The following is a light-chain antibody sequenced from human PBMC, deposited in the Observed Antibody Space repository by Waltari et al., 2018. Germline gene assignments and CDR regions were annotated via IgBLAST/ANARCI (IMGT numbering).Light chain of an antibody. V-gene: IGKV4-1*01. Sequence: DIVMTQSPDSLAVSLGERAAIHCKPSQSVLYSSNNKNDLAWYQQKPGQPPKLLIYWASTRESGVPDRFSGSGSGTDFTLTISSLQAEDVAVYYCQQYYSTPLTFGGGTKVEIK. CDR1: QSVLYSSNNKND. CDR3: QQYYSTPLT. CDR2: WAS. J-gene: IGKJ4*01.